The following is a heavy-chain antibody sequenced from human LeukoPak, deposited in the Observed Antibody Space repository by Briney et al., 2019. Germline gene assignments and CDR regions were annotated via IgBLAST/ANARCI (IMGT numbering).Heavy chain of an antibody. CDR2: IYSSGST. CDR3: ARHSQTTRFFDY. J-gene: IGHJ4*02. Sequence: SETLSLTCTVSGGSISSSSYYWGWIRQPPGKGLEWIGSIYSSGSTYYNPSLDSRVTISVDTSKNQFSLKLSSVIAADTAVYYCARHSQTTRFFDYWGQGTLVTVSS. V-gene: IGHV4-39*01. D-gene: IGHD1-1*01. CDR1: GGSISSSSYY.